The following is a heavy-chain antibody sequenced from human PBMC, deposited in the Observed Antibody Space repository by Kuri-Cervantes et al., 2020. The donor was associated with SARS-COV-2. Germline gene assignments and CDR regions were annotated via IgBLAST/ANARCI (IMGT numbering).Heavy chain of an antibody. CDR2: IIPIFGTA. D-gene: IGHD2-2*02. Sequence: SVKVSCKASGGTFSSYAISWVRQAPGQGLEWMGGIIPIFGTANYAQKFQGRVTITTDESMSTAYMELRSLRSEDTAVYYCARGMDIVVVPAAIEGGGWYYYMDVWGKGTTVTVSS. CDR3: ARGMDIVVVPAAIEGGGWYYYMDV. J-gene: IGHJ6*03. CDR1: GGTFSSYA. V-gene: IGHV1-69*05.